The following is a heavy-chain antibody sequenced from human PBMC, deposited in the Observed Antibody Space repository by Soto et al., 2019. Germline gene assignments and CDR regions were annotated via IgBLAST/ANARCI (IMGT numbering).Heavy chain of an antibody. Sequence: GESLKISCKGSGYSFTSYWISWVRQMPGKGLEWMGRIDPSDSYTNYSPSFQGHVTISADKSISTAYLQWSSLKASDTAMYYCARLSTWAAAAGYYYYGMDVWGQGTTVTVSS. J-gene: IGHJ6*02. V-gene: IGHV5-10-1*01. D-gene: IGHD6-13*01. CDR2: IDPSDSYT. CDR3: ARLSTWAAAAGYYYYGMDV. CDR1: GYSFTSYW.